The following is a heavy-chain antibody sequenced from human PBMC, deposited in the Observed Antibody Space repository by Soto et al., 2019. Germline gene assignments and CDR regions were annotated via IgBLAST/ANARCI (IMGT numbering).Heavy chain of an antibody. J-gene: IGHJ4*02. CDR1: GFSLTTSGVG. V-gene: IGHV2-5*02. CDR3: ANRVLRTVFGLVTTTAIYFDF. CDR2: IYWDDDK. Sequence: QITLNESGPTQVKPRQTLTLTCTFSGFSLTTSGVGVGWIRQSPGKAPEWLALIYWDDDKRYSPSLKSRLTITKVTSKSQVVLTMADLDPADTATYYCANRVLRTVFGLVTTTAIYFDFWGQGTPVAVSS. D-gene: IGHD3-3*01.